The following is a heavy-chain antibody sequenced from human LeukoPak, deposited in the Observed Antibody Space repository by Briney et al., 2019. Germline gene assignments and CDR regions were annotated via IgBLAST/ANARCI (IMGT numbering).Heavy chain of an antibody. CDR3: AREVWGSSWYYFDY. CDR1: GFTFSSYS. CDR2: ISSSSSYI. J-gene: IGHJ4*02. Sequence: GGSLRLSCAASGFTFSSYSMNWVRQAPGKGLECVSSISSSSSYIYYADSVKGRFTISRDNAKNSLYLQMNSLRAEDTAVYYCAREVWGSSWYYFDYWGQGTLVTVSS. D-gene: IGHD6-13*01. V-gene: IGHV3-21*01.